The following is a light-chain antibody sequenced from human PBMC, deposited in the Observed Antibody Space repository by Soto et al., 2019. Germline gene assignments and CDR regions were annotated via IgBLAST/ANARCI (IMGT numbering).Light chain of an antibody. CDR1: SGHSSYA. CDR2: LNSDGSH. CDR3: QTWGTGVV. Sequence: QPVLTQSPSASASLGASVKLTCTLSSGHSSYAIAWHQQQPEKGPRYLMKLNSDGSHSKGDGIPDRFSGSSSGAERYLTISSLQSEDEADYYCQTWGTGVVVGGGTKVTVL. J-gene: IGLJ2*01. V-gene: IGLV4-69*01.